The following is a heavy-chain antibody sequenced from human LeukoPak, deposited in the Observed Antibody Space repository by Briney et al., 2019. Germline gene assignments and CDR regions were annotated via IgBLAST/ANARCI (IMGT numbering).Heavy chain of an antibody. CDR1: GGSFSGYY. V-gene: IGHV4-34*01. CDR3: ARVGRWFDP. CDR2: INHSGST. J-gene: IGHJ5*02. Sequence: ASETLSLTCAVYGGSFSGYYWGWIRQPPGKGLEWIGEINHSGSTNYNPSLKSRVTISVDTSKNQFSLKLSSVTAADTAVYYCARVGRWFDPWGQGTLVTVSS.